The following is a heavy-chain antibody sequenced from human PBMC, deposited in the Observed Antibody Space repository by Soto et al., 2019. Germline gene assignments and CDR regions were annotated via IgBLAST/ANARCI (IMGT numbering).Heavy chain of an antibody. V-gene: IGHV1-18*01. Sequence: QVQLVQSGAEVKKPGTSVKVSCKASGYTFTNVGISWVRQAPGQGLEWMGWISAYNGNTNYAQKLQGRVTMTTDTSTSTAYMEVRSLSFDHTPVYYCARVGTPIDYWGQGTLVTVSS. CDR2: ISAYNGNT. D-gene: IGHD7-27*01. CDR3: ARVGTPIDY. J-gene: IGHJ4*02. CDR1: GYTFTNVG.